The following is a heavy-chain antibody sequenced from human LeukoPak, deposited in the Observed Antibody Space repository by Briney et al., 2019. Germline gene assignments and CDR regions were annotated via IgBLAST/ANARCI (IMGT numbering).Heavy chain of an antibody. CDR2: IIPIFGTA. Sequence: SSVKVSCKASGGTFSSYAISWARQAPGQGLEWMGGIIPIFGTANYAQKFQGRVTITMDESTSTAYMELSSLRSEDTAVYYCASRNYDSSGYYLNNWFDPWGQGTLVTVSS. J-gene: IGHJ5*02. V-gene: IGHV1-69*05. CDR1: GGTFSSYA. CDR3: ASRNYDSSGYYLNNWFDP. D-gene: IGHD3-22*01.